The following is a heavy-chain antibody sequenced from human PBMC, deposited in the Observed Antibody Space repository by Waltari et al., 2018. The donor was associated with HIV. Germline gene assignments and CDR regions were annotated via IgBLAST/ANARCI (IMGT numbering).Heavy chain of an antibody. Sequence: QITLKESGPTLVKPTQTLTLTCTFSGFSLSTRGVGVGWIRPPPGKALEWLALMYWDDDKRYSPSLKSRLTITKDTSKNQVVLTMTNMDPVDTATYYCAHSNLNQYCSSTSCNGMDVWGQGTTVTVSS. CDR1: GFSLSTRGVG. V-gene: IGHV2-5*02. CDR3: AHSNLNQYCSSTSCNGMDV. J-gene: IGHJ6*02. D-gene: IGHD2-2*01. CDR2: MYWDDDK.